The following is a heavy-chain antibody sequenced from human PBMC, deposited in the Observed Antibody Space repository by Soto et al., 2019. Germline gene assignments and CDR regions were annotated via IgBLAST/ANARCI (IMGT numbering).Heavy chain of an antibody. D-gene: IGHD5-18*01. Sequence: QVQLEQSGAEVKKPGSSVKVSCKTSGDTFSNYALAWVRQAPGQGLQWMGGIIPILGTTKYAQKFQDRVTFTADAVTSTVYMGLSRPRSEDTAIYYCAGGGRAGYNKWGQGTLVTVSS. CDR3: AGGGRAGYNK. V-gene: IGHV1-69*01. CDR2: IIPILGTT. J-gene: IGHJ1*01. CDR1: GDTFSNYA.